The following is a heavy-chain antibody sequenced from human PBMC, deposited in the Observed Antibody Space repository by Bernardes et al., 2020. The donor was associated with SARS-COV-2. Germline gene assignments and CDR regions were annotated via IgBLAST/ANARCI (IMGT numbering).Heavy chain of an antibody. J-gene: IGHJ4*02. V-gene: IGHV3-30-3*01. Sequence: GGSLRLSCAASGFTFSSYAMHWVRQAPGKGLEWVAVISYDGSNKYYADSVKGRFTISRDNSKNTLYLQMNSLRAEDTAVYYCARSSSGYYWSTPDYWGQGTLVTVSS. D-gene: IGHD3-22*01. CDR3: ARSSSGYYWSTPDY. CDR1: GFTFSSYA. CDR2: ISYDGSNK.